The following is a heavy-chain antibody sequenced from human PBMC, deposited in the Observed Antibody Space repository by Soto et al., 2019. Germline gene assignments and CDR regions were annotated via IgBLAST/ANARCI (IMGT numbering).Heavy chain of an antibody. CDR2: IYHSGST. V-gene: IGHV4-4*02. CDR3: ARSPDSSGYYPRWYYYGMDV. Sequence: TLSLTCDVSGGSISSSNWWSWVRQPPGKGLEWIGEIYHSGSTNYNPSLKSRVTISVDKSKNQFSLKLSSVTAADTAVYYCARSPDSSGYYPRWYYYGMDVWGQGTTVTVSS. J-gene: IGHJ6*02. D-gene: IGHD3-22*01. CDR1: GGSISSSNW.